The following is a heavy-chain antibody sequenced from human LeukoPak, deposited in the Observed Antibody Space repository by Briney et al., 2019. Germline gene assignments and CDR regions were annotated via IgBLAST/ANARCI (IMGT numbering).Heavy chain of an antibody. D-gene: IGHD4-17*01. J-gene: IGHJ5*02. V-gene: IGHV4-39*07. CDR1: GGSISSSSYY. Sequence: SETLSLTCTVSGGSISSSSYYWGWIRQPPGKGLEWIGSIYYSGSTYYNPSLKSRVTISVDTSKNQFSLKLSSVTAADTAVFYCARDGEGDYVPDNSRWFDPWGQGTLVTVSS. CDR2: IYYSGST. CDR3: ARDGEGDYVPDNSRWFDP.